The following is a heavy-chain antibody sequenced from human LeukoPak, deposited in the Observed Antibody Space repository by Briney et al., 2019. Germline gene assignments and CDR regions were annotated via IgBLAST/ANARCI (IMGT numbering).Heavy chain of an antibody. V-gene: IGHV4-59*08. Sequence: SETLSLTCTASGGSISSYYWSWIRQPPGKGLEWIGYILYSGTTNSNPSFKSRVTISVDTSKNQISLKLSSVTAADTAVYYCARMGGYSGYATHWGQGTLVTVSS. CDR1: GGSISSYY. J-gene: IGHJ4*02. D-gene: IGHD5-12*01. CDR3: ARMGGYSGYATH. CDR2: ILYSGTT.